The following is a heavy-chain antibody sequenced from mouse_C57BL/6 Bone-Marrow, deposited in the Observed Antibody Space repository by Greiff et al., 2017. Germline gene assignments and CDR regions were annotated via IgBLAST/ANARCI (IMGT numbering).Heavy chain of an antibody. D-gene: IGHD2-4*01. J-gene: IGHJ4*01. CDR1: GFNIKDDY. CDR3: TKDEYERAMDY. CDR2: IDPENGDT. V-gene: IGHV14-4*01. Sequence: VQLQQSGAELVRPGASVKLSCTASGFNIKDDYMHWVKQRPEQGLEWIGWIDPENGDTEYASKFQGKATITADTSSNTAYLQLSSLTSEDTAVYYCTKDEYERAMDYWGQGTSVTVSS.